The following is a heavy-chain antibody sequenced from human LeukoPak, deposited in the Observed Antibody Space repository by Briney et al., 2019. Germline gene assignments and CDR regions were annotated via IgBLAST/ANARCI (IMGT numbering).Heavy chain of an antibody. V-gene: IGHV6-1*01. CDR3: ARVNDSSGYYLNYYYGMDV. J-gene: IGHJ6*02. CDR2: TYYRSKWYN. Sequence: SQTLSLTCAISGDSVSSNSAAWNWIRLSPSRGFEWLGRTYYRSKWYNDYAVSVKSRITINPDTSKNQFSLQLNSVTPEDTAVYYCARVNDSSGYYLNYYYGMDVWGQGTTVTVSS. D-gene: IGHD3-22*01. CDR1: GDSVSSNSAA.